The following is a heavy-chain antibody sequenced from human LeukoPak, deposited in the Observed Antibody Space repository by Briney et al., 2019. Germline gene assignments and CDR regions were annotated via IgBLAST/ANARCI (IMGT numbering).Heavy chain of an antibody. J-gene: IGHJ6*02. Sequence: SETLSLTCAVYGGSFSGYYWSWIRQPPGKGLEWIGEINHSGSTNYNPSLKSRVTISVDTSKNQFSLKLSSVTAADTAVYYCARQGVGPSAHYGMDVWGQGTTVTVSS. CDR1: GGSFSGYY. CDR3: ARQGVGPSAHYGMDV. CDR2: INHSGST. D-gene: IGHD3-10*01. V-gene: IGHV4-34*01.